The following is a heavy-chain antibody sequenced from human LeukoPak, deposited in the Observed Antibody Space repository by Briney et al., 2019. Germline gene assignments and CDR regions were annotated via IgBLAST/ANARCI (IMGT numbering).Heavy chain of an antibody. D-gene: IGHD4-17*01. V-gene: IGHV1-46*01. CDR3: ARLRGDYEGDY. CDR1: GYTFTSYY. Sequence: ASVTVSCMASGYTFTSYYMHWVRQAPGQGLEWMGIINPSGGSTSYAQKFQGRVTMTRDTSTSTVYMELSSLRSEDTAVYYCARLRGDYEGDYWGQGTLVTVSS. J-gene: IGHJ4*02. CDR2: INPSGGST.